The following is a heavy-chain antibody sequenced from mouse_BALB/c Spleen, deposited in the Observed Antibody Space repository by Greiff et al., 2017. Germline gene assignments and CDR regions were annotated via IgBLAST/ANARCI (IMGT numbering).Heavy chain of an antibody. J-gene: IGHJ4*01. CDR3: TGSYYAMDY. CDR1: GYTFTSYW. CDR2: IYPGSGST. Sequence: LKQPGSELVRPGASVKLSCKASGYTFTSYWMHWVKQRPGQGLEWIGNIYPGSGSTNYDEKFKSKATLTVDTSSSTAYMQLSSLTSEDSAVYYCTGSYYAMDYWGQGTSVTVSS. V-gene: IGHV1S22*01.